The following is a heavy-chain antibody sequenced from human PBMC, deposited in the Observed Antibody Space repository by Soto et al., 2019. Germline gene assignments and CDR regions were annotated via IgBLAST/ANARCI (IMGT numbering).Heavy chain of an antibody. CDR1: GYTFTSYD. CDR2: MNPNSGNT. J-gene: IGHJ5*02. Sequence: QVQLVQSGAEVKKPGASVKVSCKASGYTFTSYDINWGRQATGQGLEWMGWMNPNSGNTGYAQKFQGRVTMPRHTSINTAYMDLSRLRSEHTAVYYCAREKGSSGFDPWGQGTLVTVSS. CDR3: AREKGSSGFDP. D-gene: IGHD6-6*01. V-gene: IGHV1-8*01.